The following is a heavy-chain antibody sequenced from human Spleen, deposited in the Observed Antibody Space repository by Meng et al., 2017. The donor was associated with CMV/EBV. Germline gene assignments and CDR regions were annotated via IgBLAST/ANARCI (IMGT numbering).Heavy chain of an antibody. J-gene: IGHJ4*02. Sequence: GESLKISCAASGFTVSSNYMSWVRQAPGKGLEWVSVIYSGGSTYYADSVKGRFTISRDIAKTSLYLQMNSLRAEDTAVYYCARDPLKDDPTFFDYWGQGTLVTVSS. V-gene: IGHV3-53*01. CDR3: ARDPLKDDPTFFDY. CDR1: GFTVSSNY. D-gene: IGHD2/OR15-2a*01. CDR2: IYSGGST.